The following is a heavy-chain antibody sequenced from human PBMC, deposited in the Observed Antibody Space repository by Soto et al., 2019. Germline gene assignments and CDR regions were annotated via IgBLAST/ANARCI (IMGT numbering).Heavy chain of an antibody. D-gene: IGHD3-3*01. V-gene: IGHV4-38-2*01. Sequence: KPSETLFLTCAVSGYSISSGYYWGWIRQPPGKGLEWIGSIYHSGSTYYNPSLKSRVTISVDTSKNQFSLKLSSVTAADTAVYYCARVAVFSFFGEYGENWFDPWGQGTLVTVSS. CDR3: ARVAVFSFFGEYGENWFDP. J-gene: IGHJ5*02. CDR1: GYSISSGYY. CDR2: IYHSGST.